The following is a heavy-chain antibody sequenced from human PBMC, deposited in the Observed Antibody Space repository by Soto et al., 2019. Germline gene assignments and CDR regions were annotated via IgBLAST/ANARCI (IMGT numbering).Heavy chain of an antibody. CDR1: GFTFSNFD. CDR2: IGSTGDT. V-gene: IGHV3-13*01. D-gene: IGHD2-21*01. Sequence: GGSLRLSCAASGFTFSNFDMHWVRQGTGKGLEWVSTIGSTGDTYYAGSVRGRCTISRENAKNSFYLQMNSLRAGDTAVYYCARSIYYGMDVWGQGXTVTVSS. CDR3: ARSIYYGMDV. J-gene: IGHJ6*02.